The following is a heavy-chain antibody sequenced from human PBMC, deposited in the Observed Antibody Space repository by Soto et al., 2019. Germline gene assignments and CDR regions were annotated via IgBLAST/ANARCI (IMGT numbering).Heavy chain of an antibody. Sequence: QVQLVQSGAEVKKPGSSVKVSCKASGGTFSSYTISWVRQAPGQGLEWMGRIIPILGIANYAQKFQGRVTTTADKSTSTAYMELSSLRSEDTAVYYCAREGGSTVHYAFDIWGQGTMVTVSS. CDR1: GGTFSSYT. CDR2: IIPILGIA. CDR3: AREGGSTVHYAFDI. J-gene: IGHJ3*02. V-gene: IGHV1-69*08. D-gene: IGHD3-16*01.